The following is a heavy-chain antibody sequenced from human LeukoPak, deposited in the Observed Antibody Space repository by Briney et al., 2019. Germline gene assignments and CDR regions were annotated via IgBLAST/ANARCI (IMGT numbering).Heavy chain of an antibody. J-gene: IGHJ4*02. CDR1: GFTFRDYW. CDR2: IKEDGSET. CDR3: ARETPRRGETRDGYR. V-gene: IGHV3-7*01. Sequence: GGSLRLSCAASGFTFRDYWMSWVRQAPGKGLECLANIKEDGSETYYADSVKGRFTISRDNPKNLLFLQINSLRVEDTAVYYCARETPRRGETRDGYRWGQGTLVTVSS. D-gene: IGHD5-24*01.